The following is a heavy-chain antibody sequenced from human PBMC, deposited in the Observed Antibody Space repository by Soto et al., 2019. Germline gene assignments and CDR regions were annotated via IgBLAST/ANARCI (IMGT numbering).Heavy chain of an antibody. CDR3: LLLWFGIPGGDAFDI. J-gene: IGHJ3*02. CDR2: IIPILGIA. V-gene: IGHV1-69*02. Sequence: ASVKVSCKASGGTFSSYTISWVRQAPGQGLEWMGRIIPILGIANYAQKFQGRVTITADKSTSTAYMELSSLRSEDTAVYYCLLLWFGIPGGDAFDIWGRGTMVTVSS. D-gene: IGHD3-10*01. CDR1: GGTFSSYT.